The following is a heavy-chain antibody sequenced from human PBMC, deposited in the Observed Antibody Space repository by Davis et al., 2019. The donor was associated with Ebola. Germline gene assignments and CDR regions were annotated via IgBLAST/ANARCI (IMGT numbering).Heavy chain of an antibody. Sequence: PSETLSLTCAVYGGSFSGYYWSWIRQPPGKGLEWIGEINHSGSTNYNPSLKSRVTISVDTSKNQFSLKLSSVTAADTAVYYCARGRVGVVAATHYFDYWGQGTLVTVSS. CDR2: INHSGST. J-gene: IGHJ4*02. V-gene: IGHV4-34*01. CDR1: GGSFSGYY. D-gene: IGHD2-15*01. CDR3: ARGRVGVVAATHYFDY.